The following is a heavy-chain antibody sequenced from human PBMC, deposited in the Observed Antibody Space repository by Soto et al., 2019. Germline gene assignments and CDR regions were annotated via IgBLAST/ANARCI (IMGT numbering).Heavy chain of an antibody. CDR2: ISYDGSNK. Sequence: QVQLVESGGGVVQPGRSLRLSCAASGFTFSSYAMYWVRQAPGKGLEWVAIISYDGSNKHYADSVKGRFTIARDNSQNTLYLQMNSLGAEDTAVYYCARAGCDGGTCYTLVGLRYGMDVWGQGTTVTVSS. V-gene: IGHV3-30-3*01. J-gene: IGHJ6*02. D-gene: IGHD2-15*01. CDR1: GFTFSSYA. CDR3: ARAGCDGGTCYTLVGLRYGMDV.